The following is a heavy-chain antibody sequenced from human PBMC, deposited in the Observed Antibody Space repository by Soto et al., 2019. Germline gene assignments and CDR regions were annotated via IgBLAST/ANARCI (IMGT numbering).Heavy chain of an antibody. Sequence: GESLKISCKGSGYSFTSYWISWVRQMPGKGLEWMGRIDPSDSYTNYSPSFQGHVTISADKSISTAYLQWSSLKASDTAMYYCASSDPDYGDYHYYYGMDVWGQGTTVTASS. CDR3: ASSDPDYGDYHYYYGMDV. J-gene: IGHJ6*02. V-gene: IGHV5-10-1*01. D-gene: IGHD4-17*01. CDR1: GYSFTSYW. CDR2: IDPSDSYT.